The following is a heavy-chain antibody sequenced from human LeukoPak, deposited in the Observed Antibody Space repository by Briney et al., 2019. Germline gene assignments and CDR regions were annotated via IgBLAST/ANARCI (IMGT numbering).Heavy chain of an antibody. J-gene: IGHJ4*02. Sequence: ASVKVSCKDSGYTFTSYGISWVRQAPGQGLEWMGWISAYNGNTNYAQKLQGRVTMTTDTSTSTAYMELRSLRSDDTAVYYCARARSGPKSQNFDYWGQGTLVTVSS. CDR2: ISAYNGNT. D-gene: IGHD6-19*01. CDR1: GYTFTSYG. CDR3: ARARSGPKSQNFDY. V-gene: IGHV1-18*01.